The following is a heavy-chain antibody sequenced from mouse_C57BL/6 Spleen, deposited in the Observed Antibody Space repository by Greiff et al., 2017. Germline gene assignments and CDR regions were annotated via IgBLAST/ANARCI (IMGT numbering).Heavy chain of an antibody. Sequence: QVQLKQPGAELVMPGASVKLSCKASGYTFTSYWMHWVKQRPGQGLEWIGEIDPSDSYTNYNQKFKGKSTLTVDKSSSTAYMQLSSLTSEDSAVYYCARRPGSKGYFDVWGTGTTVTVSS. CDR2: IDPSDSYT. J-gene: IGHJ1*03. V-gene: IGHV1-69*01. CDR1: GYTFTSYW. D-gene: IGHD1-1*01. CDR3: ARRPGSKGYFDV.